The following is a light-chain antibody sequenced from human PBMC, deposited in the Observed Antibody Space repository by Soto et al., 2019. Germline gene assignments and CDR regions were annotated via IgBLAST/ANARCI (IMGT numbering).Light chain of an antibody. CDR2: DAS. CDR3: QQSNSYPLT. Sequence: DIQMTQSPSTLSASVGDRVTITCRASQSISSWLAWYQQKPGKAPKLLIYDASSLESGVPSRFSGSGSGTEFTLTSSSLQPDDFATYYCQQSNSYPLTFGGGTKVEIK. CDR1: QSISSW. J-gene: IGKJ4*01. V-gene: IGKV1-5*01.